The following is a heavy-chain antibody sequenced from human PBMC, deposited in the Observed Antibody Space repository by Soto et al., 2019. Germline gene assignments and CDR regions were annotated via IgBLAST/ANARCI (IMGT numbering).Heavy chain of an antibody. V-gene: IGHV3-23*01. D-gene: IGHD3-3*01. CDR1: GFTFSSYA. CDR2: VSGSAGST. CDR3: VKDSAYDFWSGFSADS. J-gene: IGHJ4*02. Sequence: GGSLRLSCAASGFTFSSYAMSWVRQAPGKRLEWVSSVSGSAGSTYYADSVKGHFTISRDNSKNTLYLQMSSLRAEDTAVYYCVKDSAYDFWSGFSADSWGQGTLVTVSS.